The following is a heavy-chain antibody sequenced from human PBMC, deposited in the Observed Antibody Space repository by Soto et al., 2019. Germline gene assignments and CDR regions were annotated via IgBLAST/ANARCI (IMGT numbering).Heavy chain of an antibody. CDR3: AVSPGSYYYYGMDV. Sequence: QVQLVQSGAEVKKPGASVKVSCKASGYTFTSYAMHWVRQAPGQRLEWMGWINAGNGNTKYSQKFQGRVTITRDTSASTAYMELSSLRSEDTAVYYCAVSPGSYYYYGMDVWGQGTTVTVSS. CDR2: INAGNGNT. D-gene: IGHD3-10*01. V-gene: IGHV1-3*01. J-gene: IGHJ6*02. CDR1: GYTFTSYA.